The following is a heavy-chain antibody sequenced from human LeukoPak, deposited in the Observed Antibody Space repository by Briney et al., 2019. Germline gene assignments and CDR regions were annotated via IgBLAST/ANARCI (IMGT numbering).Heavy chain of an antibody. CDR2: IDPNSGGT. J-gene: IGHJ4*02. V-gene: IGHV1-2*02. CDR1: GYTFTGYY. D-gene: IGHD6-13*01. CDR3: ARSAAATIFDY. Sequence: ASVKVSCKASGYTFTGYYMHWVRQAPGQGLEWMGWIDPNSGGTNHAQKFQGRVTMTRDTSISTAYMELSRLRSDDTAVYYCARSAAATIFDYWGQGTLVTVSS.